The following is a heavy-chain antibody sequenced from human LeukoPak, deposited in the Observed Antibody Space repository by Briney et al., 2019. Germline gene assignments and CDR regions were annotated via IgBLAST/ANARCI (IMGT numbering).Heavy chain of an antibody. Sequence: GESLKISCKGSGYSFTSYWIGWVRQMPGKGLEWMGIIYPGDSDTRYSPSFQGQVTISADKSISTAYLQWSSLKASDTAMYYCARSGVGYCSSTSCPPAYWGQGTLVTVSS. J-gene: IGHJ4*02. V-gene: IGHV5-51*01. CDR3: ARSGVGYCSSTSCPPAY. CDR2: IYPGDSDT. D-gene: IGHD2-2*01. CDR1: GYSFTSYW.